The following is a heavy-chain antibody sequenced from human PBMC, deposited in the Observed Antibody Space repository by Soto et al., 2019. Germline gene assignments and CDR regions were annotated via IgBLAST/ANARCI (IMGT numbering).Heavy chain of an antibody. V-gene: IGHV3-30*18. Sequence: QVQLVESGGGVVQPGRSLRLSCAASGFTFSSYGMHWVRQAPGKGLEWVAVISYDGSNKYYADSVKGRVTMSRDNSKNTLYTEMNSLRAEDTAVYYCSKTPGSYSIRYFDYWGQGTLVTVFS. D-gene: IGHD1-26*01. CDR2: ISYDGSNK. CDR3: SKTPGSYSIRYFDY. CDR1: GFTFSSYG. J-gene: IGHJ4*03.